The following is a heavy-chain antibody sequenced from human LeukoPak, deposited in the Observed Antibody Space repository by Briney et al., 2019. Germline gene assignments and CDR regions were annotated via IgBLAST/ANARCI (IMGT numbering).Heavy chain of an antibody. CDR2: INPNSGGT. J-gene: IGHJ4*02. Sequence: ASVKVSCKASGYTFTGYYMHWVRQAPGQGLEWMGWINPNSGGTNYAQKFQGRVTMTRDTSISTAYMELSRLTSGDTAVYYCARDGDLNGRTRAHYWGQGTLVTVSS. CDR3: ARDGDLNGRTRAHY. V-gene: IGHV1-2*02. D-gene: IGHD7-27*01. CDR1: GYTFTGYY.